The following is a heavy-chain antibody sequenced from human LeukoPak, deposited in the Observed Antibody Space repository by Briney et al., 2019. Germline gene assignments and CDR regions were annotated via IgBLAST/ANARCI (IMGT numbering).Heavy chain of an antibody. CDR3: ARLYSSGWYHHYYYYYMDV. Sequence: GASVKASCKASGYTFTSYDINWVRQATGQGLEWMGWMNPNSGNTGYAQKFQGRVTITRNTSISTAYMELSSLRSEDTAVYYCARLYSSGWYHHYYYYYMDVWGKGTTVTVSS. CDR1: GYTFTSYD. V-gene: IGHV1-8*03. J-gene: IGHJ6*03. CDR2: MNPNSGNT. D-gene: IGHD6-19*01.